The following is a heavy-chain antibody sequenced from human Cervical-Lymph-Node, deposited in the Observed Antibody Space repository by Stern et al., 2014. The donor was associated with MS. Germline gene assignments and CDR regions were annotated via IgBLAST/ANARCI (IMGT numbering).Heavy chain of an antibody. CDR2: ITSGSAYL. Sequence: EVQLEESGGDLVKPGGSLRLSCEASGFTFSYYDMNWVRQAPGQGLEWVSSITSGSAYLYYADSVKGRFTISRDNAKNSLYLQMNSLRAEDTAVYYCARQDGYNLDYWGRGTLVTVSS. J-gene: IGHJ4*02. D-gene: IGHD5-24*01. V-gene: IGHV3-21*01. CDR3: ARQDGYNLDY. CDR1: GFTFSYYD.